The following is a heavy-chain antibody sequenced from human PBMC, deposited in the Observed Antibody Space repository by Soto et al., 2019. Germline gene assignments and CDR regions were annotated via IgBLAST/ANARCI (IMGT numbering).Heavy chain of an antibody. Sequence: SETLSLTCTVSGDSIRNYYWSWIRQPPGKGLEYIGYIFYSGSTNYNPSLKSRVAISVDTSRNQFALKLRSVTAADTATYYCARVKRGYSYGSIIDSWGRGTLVTVYS. CDR3: ARVKRGYSYGSIIDS. J-gene: IGHJ5*01. CDR1: GDSIRNYY. V-gene: IGHV4-59*01. D-gene: IGHD5-18*01. CDR2: IFYSGST.